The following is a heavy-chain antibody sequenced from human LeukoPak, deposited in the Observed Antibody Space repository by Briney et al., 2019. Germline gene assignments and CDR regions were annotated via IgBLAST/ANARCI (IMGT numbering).Heavy chain of an antibody. CDR1: GFTFSSYW. CDR2: IKQDGSEK. CDR3: ARAGSVIVVVRPFDY. Sequence: PGGSLRLSCAASGFTFSSYWMSWVRQAPGKGLEWVANIKQDGSEKYYVDSVKGRFTISRDNAKNSLYLQMNSLRAEDTAVYYCARAGSVIVVVRPFDYWGQGTLVTVSS. J-gene: IGHJ4*02. D-gene: IGHD3-22*01. V-gene: IGHV3-7*01.